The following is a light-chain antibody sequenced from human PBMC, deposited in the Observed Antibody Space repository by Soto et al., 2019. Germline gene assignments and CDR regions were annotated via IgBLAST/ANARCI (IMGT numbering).Light chain of an antibody. CDR3: QQYKNWPPLT. V-gene: IGKV3-15*01. CDR1: QSVSSN. Sequence: EIVMTQSPATLSVSPWERATLSCRASQSVSSNLAWYQQKPGQAPMLLSYGAFTRATGIPARFSGSGSGTEFTLTISSLQSEDFAVYYCQQYKNWPPLTFGGGTKVEIK. J-gene: IGKJ4*01. CDR2: GAF.